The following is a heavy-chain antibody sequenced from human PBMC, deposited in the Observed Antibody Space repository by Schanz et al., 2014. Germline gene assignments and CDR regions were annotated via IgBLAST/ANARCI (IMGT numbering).Heavy chain of an antibody. CDR2: ISGSSIHK. D-gene: IGHD3-3*01. CDR3: ARFLARYQYYGVDV. CDR1: GFTVSSNY. V-gene: IGHV3-11*03. J-gene: IGHJ6*02. Sequence: VQLLESGGGLVQPGGSLRLSCAASGFTVSSNYMAWIRQAPGKGLEWVSHISGSSIHKNYADSVKGRFSISRDNGETSVYLQINSLRVEDTAVYYCARFLARYQYYGVDVWGQGTTVIVSS.